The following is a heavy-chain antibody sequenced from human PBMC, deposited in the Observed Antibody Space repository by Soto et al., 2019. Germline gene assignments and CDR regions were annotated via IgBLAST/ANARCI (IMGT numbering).Heavy chain of an antibody. CDR3: ARDFCSSTSCPNWFDP. J-gene: IGHJ5*02. Sequence: QVQLQESGPGLVKPSGTLSLTCAVSGDSISSSNWWSWVRQPPGKGLAWIGEIFHSGNTNYNPSLKSRVTISVDKSKNQFSLKLTSVTAADTAVYYCARDFCSSTSCPNWFDPWGQGTLVTVSS. CDR2: IFHSGNT. V-gene: IGHV4-4*02. CDR1: GDSISSSNW. D-gene: IGHD2-2*01.